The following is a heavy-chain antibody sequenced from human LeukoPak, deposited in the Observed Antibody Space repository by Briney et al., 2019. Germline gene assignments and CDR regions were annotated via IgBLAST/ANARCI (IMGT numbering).Heavy chain of an antibody. Sequence: SETLSLTCTVSGGSIRSSTDYWGWIRQPPGKELEWIGSIYYSGSTYYNPSLKSRVTISVDTSKNQFSVKLSSVTAADTAVYYCARSIRGYSSGWYYFDYWGQGTLVTVSS. J-gene: IGHJ4*02. CDR3: ARSIRGYSSGWYYFDY. D-gene: IGHD6-19*01. V-gene: IGHV4-39*07. CDR1: GGSIRSSTDY. CDR2: IYYSGST.